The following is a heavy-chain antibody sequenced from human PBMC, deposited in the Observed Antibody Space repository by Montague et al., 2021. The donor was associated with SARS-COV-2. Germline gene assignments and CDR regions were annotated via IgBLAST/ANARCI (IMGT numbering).Heavy chain of an antibody. CDR1: GGSISSGSYY. CDR2: IYTSGST. Sequence: TLSLTCTVSGGSISSGSYYWSWIWQPAGKGLEWIGRIYTSGSTNYNLSLKSRVTISVDTTKNQFSLKLSSVTAADTAVYYCARVPPYYYDSCGYYSGAFDIWGQGTMVTVSS. V-gene: IGHV4-61*02. J-gene: IGHJ3*02. CDR3: ARVPPYYYDSCGYYSGAFDI. D-gene: IGHD3-22*01.